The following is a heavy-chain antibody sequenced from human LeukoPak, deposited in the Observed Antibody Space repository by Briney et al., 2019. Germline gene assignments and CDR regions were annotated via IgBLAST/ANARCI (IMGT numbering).Heavy chain of an antibody. CDR1: GFTFDDYG. J-gene: IGHJ4*02. D-gene: IGHD4-11*01. Sequence: GGSLRLSCAASGFTFDDYGMSWVRQAPGKGLEWVSGINWNGGSTGYADSVKGRFTISRDNAKNSPYLQMNSLRAEDTALYYCARVVSDYSPGGGVRHYFDYWGQGTLVTVSS. CDR3: ARVVSDYSPGGGVRHYFDY. V-gene: IGHV3-20*04. CDR2: INWNGGST.